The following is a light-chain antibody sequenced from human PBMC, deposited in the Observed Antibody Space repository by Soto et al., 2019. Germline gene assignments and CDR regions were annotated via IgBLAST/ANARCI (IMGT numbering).Light chain of an antibody. CDR3: QQYNNWPLT. J-gene: IGKJ4*01. CDR1: QSVSSN. Sequence: VLARSPITLNVSPGERATLSCRASQSVSSNLAWYQQKPGQAPRLLIYGASTRATGIPARFSGSGSGTEFTLTISSLQSEDFAVYYCQQYNNWPLTFGGGTKV. V-gene: IGKV3-15*01. CDR2: GAS.